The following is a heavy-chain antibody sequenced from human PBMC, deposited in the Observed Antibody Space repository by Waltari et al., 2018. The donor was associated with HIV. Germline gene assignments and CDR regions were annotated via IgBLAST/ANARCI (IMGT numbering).Heavy chain of an antibody. Sequence: QVQLQQSGAGLLKPSETLSLTCTVSGGSFSGYYWSWIRQPPGQGLEWIGEVNHSGNINYNPSLKIRLIISVDTSKSQFSLRLKSVTAADTAVYYCSREGYGGNPANDFDFWGQGTLVSVSS. D-gene: IGHD2-15*01. CDR1: GGSFSGYY. J-gene: IGHJ4*02. CDR2: VNHSGNI. V-gene: IGHV4-34*01. CDR3: SREGYGGNPANDFDF.